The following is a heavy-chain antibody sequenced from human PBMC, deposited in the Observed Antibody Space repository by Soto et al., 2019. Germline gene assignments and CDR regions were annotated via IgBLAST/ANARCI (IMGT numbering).Heavy chain of an antibody. CDR3: ARAHSSSWFGAFFDY. CDR2: IRNKANSYTT. V-gene: IGHV3-72*01. J-gene: IGHJ4*02. CDR1: GFTFSDHY. D-gene: IGHD6-13*01. Sequence: DVQLVESGGDLVQPGGSLRLSCAVSGFTFSDHYMDWVRQAPGKGLGWVGRIRNKANSYTTEYAASVKGRFTISRDDSKNSLYLEMNSLKTEDTAVYYCARAHSSSWFGAFFDYWGQGTLVTVSS.